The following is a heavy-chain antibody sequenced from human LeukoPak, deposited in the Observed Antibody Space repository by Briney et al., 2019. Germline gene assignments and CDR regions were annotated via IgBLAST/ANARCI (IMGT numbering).Heavy chain of an antibody. J-gene: IGHJ4*02. V-gene: IGHV3-21*01. Sequence: KPGGSLRLSCAASGFTFSSYSMNWVRQAPGKGLEWVSSISSSSSYIYYADSVKGRFTISRDNAKNSLYLQMNSLRAEDTAVYYCARDRGSGWYPLDYWGQGTLVTVSS. CDR3: ARDRGSGWYPLDY. CDR2: ISSSSSYI. D-gene: IGHD6-19*01. CDR1: GFTFSSYS.